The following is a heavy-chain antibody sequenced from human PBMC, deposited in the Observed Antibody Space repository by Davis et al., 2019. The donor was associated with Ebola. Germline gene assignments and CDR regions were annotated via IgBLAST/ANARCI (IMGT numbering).Heavy chain of an antibody. CDR2: LYSGSSK. V-gene: IGHV3-53*01. D-gene: IGHD3-3*01. CDR1: GLTITTNY. J-gene: IGHJ6*02. Sequence: GGSLRLSCAASGLTITTNYMNWVRQAPGKGLEWVSILYSGSSKYYADNVRGRFTISRDRSKNTLYLQMNSLGAEDTAVYYCARSRFPYGMDVWGQGTTVTVSS. CDR3: ARSRFPYGMDV.